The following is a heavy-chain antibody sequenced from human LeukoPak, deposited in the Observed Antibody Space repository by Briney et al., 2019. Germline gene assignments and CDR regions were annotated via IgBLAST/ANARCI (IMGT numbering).Heavy chain of an antibody. CDR1: GGSISSYY. V-gene: IGHV4-4*07. J-gene: IGHJ3*02. CDR2: IYTSGST. CDR3: ARRAYYDSSGYYANDAFDI. Sequence: PSETLPLTCTVSGGSISSYYWSWIRQPAGKGLEWIGRIYTSGSTNYNPSLKSRVTMSVDTSKNQFSLKLSSVTAADTAVYYCARRAYYDSSGYYANDAFDIWGQGTMVTVSS. D-gene: IGHD3-22*01.